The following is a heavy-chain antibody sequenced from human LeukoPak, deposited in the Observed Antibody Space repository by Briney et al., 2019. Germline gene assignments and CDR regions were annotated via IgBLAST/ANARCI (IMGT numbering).Heavy chain of an antibody. Sequence: HPGGSLRLSCAASGFTFSSYEMNWVRQAPGKGLEWVSYISSSGSTIYYADSVKGRFTISRDNSKNTLYLQMNSLRTEDTAMYYCARGQHRVTSSDDSFDIWGQGTMVTVSS. CDR3: ARGQHRVTSSDDSFDI. CDR2: ISSSGSTI. V-gene: IGHV3-48*03. CDR1: GFTFSSYE. D-gene: IGHD3-22*01. J-gene: IGHJ3*02.